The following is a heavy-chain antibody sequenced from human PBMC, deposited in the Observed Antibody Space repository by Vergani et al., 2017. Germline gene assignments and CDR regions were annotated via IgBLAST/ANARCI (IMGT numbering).Heavy chain of an antibody. V-gene: IGHV3-30*18. CDR1: GFTFSSYG. CDR3: AKEARGGWYYFDY. Sequence: QVQLVESGGGVVQPGRSLRLSCAASGFTFSSYGMHWVRQAPGKGLEWVAVISYDGSNKYYADSVKGRFTISRDNSKNTLYLQMNSLRAEDTAVYYCAKEARGGWYYFDYWGQGTLVTVSS. D-gene: IGHD6-19*01. CDR2: ISYDGSNK. J-gene: IGHJ4*02.